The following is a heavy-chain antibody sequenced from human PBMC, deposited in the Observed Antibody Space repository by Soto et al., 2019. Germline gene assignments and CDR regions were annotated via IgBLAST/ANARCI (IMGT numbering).Heavy chain of an antibody. D-gene: IGHD6-19*01. CDR2: IYYSGST. J-gene: IGHJ6*02. V-gene: IGHV4-59*01. CDR3: ARERHSGNYGMDV. CDR1: GGSINNYY. Sequence: SETLSLTCTVSGGSINNYYWSWIRQPPGKGLEWIGYIYYSGSTNYNPSLKSRVNISVDTSKNQVSLNLNSVTAADTAVYYCARERHSGNYGMDVWGVGTPVTV.